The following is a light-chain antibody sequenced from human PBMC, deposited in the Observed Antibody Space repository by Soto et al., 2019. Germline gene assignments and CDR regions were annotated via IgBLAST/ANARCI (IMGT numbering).Light chain of an antibody. CDR3: QQYNSYSLS. CDR2: KAS. Sequence: MTQSPSTLSASVGDRVTITCRASQSISSWLAWYQQKPGKAPKLLIYKASSLESGVPSRFSCSGSGTEFTLTICSLQPDDLATYYCQQYNSYSLSFGPGTKVDIK. J-gene: IGKJ3*01. V-gene: IGKV1-5*03. CDR1: QSISSW.